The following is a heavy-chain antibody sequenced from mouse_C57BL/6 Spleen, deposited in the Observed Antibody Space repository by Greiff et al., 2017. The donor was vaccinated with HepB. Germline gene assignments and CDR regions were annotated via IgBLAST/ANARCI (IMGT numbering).Heavy chain of an antibody. J-gene: IGHJ1*03. CDR1: GFTFSDFY. CDR3: AREFYYGYFDV. V-gene: IGHV7-1*01. CDR2: SRNKANDYTT. Sequence: VQLKESGGGLVQSGRSLRLSCATSGFTFSDFYMEWVRQAPGKGLEWIAASRNKANDYTTEYSASVKGRFIVSRDTSQSILYLQMNALRAEDTAIYYCAREFYYGYFDVWGTGTTVTVSS.